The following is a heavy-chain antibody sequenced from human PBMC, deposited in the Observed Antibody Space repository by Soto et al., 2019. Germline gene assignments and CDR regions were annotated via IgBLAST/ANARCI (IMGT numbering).Heavy chain of an antibody. V-gene: IGHV3-23*01. D-gene: IGHD1-26*01. CDR3: AKHYSGSYHPDPFDV. CDR1: GFAFSSYA. Sequence: EVQLLESGGGLIQPGGSLRVSCAASGFAFSSYAMSWVRQAPGKGLEWVSGIDRTGDNTYYADSVKGRFTISRDNSNNRLYLQMNSLRGEDTAVYYCAKHYSGSYHPDPFDVWGQGTMVTVSS. CDR2: IDRTGDNT. J-gene: IGHJ3*01.